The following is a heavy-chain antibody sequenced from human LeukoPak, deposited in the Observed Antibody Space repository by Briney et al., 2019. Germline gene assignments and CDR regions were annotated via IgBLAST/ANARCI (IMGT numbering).Heavy chain of an antibody. Sequence: SETLSLTCAVYGGSFSGYYWSWIRQPPGKGLEWIGEINHSGSTNYNPSLKSRVTISVDTSKNQFSLKLSSVTAADTAVYYCAREEMYSSSGYFDYWGQGTLVTVSS. J-gene: IGHJ4*02. D-gene: IGHD6-13*01. V-gene: IGHV4-34*01. CDR2: INHSGST. CDR3: AREEMYSSSGYFDY. CDR1: GGSFSGYY.